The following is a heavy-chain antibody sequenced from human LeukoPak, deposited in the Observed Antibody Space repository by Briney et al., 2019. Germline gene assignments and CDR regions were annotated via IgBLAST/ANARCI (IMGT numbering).Heavy chain of an antibody. D-gene: IGHD3-22*01. CDR1: GYTFTSYY. CDR3: ARDHYYDSSSYNWFDP. Sequence: GASVKVSRKASGYTFTSYYMHWVRQAPGQGLEWMGIINPSGGSTSYAQKFQGRVTMTRDTSTSTVYMELSSLRSEDTAVYYCARDHYYDSSSYNWFDPWGQGTLVTVSS. J-gene: IGHJ5*02. V-gene: IGHV1-46*01. CDR2: INPSGGST.